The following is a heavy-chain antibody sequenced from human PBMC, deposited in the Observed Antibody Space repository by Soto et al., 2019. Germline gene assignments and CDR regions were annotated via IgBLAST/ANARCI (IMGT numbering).Heavy chain of an antibody. CDR1: GFTFSSYW. J-gene: IGHJ6*03. CDR2: INSDGSST. CDR3: ARDRAPEYGAPSGYYYYMDV. V-gene: IGHV3-74*01. Sequence: GGSLRLSCAASGFTFSSYWMHWVRQAPGKGLVWVSRINSDGSSTSYADSVKGRFTISRDNAKNTLYLQMNSLRAEDTAVYYCARDRAPEYGAPSGYYYYMDVWGKGTTVTVSS. D-gene: IGHD4-17*01.